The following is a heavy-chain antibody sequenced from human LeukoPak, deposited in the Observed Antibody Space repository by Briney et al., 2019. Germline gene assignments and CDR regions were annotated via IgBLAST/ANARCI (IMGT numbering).Heavy chain of an antibody. CDR1: GFTFSSYG. J-gene: IGHJ4*02. CDR2: IRYDGSNK. CDR3: AKDDNYYDSSGYSYYFDY. Sequence: GGSLRLSCAASGFTFSSYGMHWVRQAPGKGLEWVAFIRYDGSNKYYADSVKGRFTISRDNSKSTLYLQMNSLRAEDTAVYYCAKDDNYYDSSGYSYYFDYWGQGTLVTVSS. V-gene: IGHV3-30*02. D-gene: IGHD3-22*01.